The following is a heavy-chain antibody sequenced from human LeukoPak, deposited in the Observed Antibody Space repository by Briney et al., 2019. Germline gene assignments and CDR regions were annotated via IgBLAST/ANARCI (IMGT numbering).Heavy chain of an antibody. Sequence: GGSLRLSCAASGFTFSTYSIHWVRQAPGNGLEWVAVISYDGTTKYYAHSVKGRFTISRGNSKNTLYLQMSSLETEDTAVYYCARGKPGIAAAGTLSPLDYWGQGALVTVSS. CDR3: ARGKPGIAAAGTLSPLDY. CDR2: ISYDGTTK. J-gene: IGHJ4*02. D-gene: IGHD6-13*01. CDR1: GFTFSTYS. V-gene: IGHV3-30*04.